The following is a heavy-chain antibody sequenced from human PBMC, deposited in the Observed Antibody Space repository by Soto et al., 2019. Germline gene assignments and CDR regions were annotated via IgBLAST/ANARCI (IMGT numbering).Heavy chain of an antibody. J-gene: IGHJ6*04. CDR3: TRDRFERRDTSMYYYGMDV. Sequence: QVRLVQSGAEVKKPGASVRVSCKTSGFPFTRHQIHWVRQAPGQGLEWMGIINTGSGRTTYAQKFLGRVTLTSDTSTSPVYMDLSSLRSDDTAVYYCTRDRFERRDTSMYYYGMDVWGKGTTVTVSS. CDR1: GFPFTRHQ. CDR2: INTGSGRT. V-gene: IGHV1-46*01. D-gene: IGHD3-3*01.